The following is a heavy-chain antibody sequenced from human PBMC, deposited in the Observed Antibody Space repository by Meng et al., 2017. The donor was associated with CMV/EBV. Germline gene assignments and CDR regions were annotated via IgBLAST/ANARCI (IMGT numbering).Heavy chain of an antibody. CDR1: TSYG. Sequence: TSYGISWVRQAPGQGLELIGWISAYNGNTTYAQKLQGRVTMTTDTSTSTAYMELRSLRSDDTAVYYCARVAPPYDFWSGYSPEAFDIWGQGTMVTVSS. V-gene: IGHV1-18*01. CDR3: ARVAPPYDFWSGYSPEAFDI. D-gene: IGHD3-3*01. J-gene: IGHJ3*02. CDR2: ISAYNGNT.